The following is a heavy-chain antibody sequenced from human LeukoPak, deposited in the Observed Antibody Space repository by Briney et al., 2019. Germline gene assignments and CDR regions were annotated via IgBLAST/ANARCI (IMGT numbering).Heavy chain of an antibody. CDR1: GYTFTSYA. Sequence: GASVKVSCKASGYTFTSYAMNWVRQAPGQGLEWMGWINTNTGNPTYAQGFTGRFVFSLDTSVSTAYLQISSLKAEDTAVYYCASFYGSGPGVEYFDYWGQGTLVAVSS. CDR3: ASFYGSGPGVEYFDY. J-gene: IGHJ4*02. V-gene: IGHV7-4-1*02. CDR2: INTNTGNP. D-gene: IGHD3-10*01.